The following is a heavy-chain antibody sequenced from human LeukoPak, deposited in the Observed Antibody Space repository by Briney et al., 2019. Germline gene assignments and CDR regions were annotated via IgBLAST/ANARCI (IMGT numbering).Heavy chain of an antibody. J-gene: IGHJ4*02. CDR3: ARGRTFSFGYCSGGSCFVY. V-gene: IGHV3-74*01. CDR1: GFTFSSYW. D-gene: IGHD2-15*01. CDR2: INTDGSST. Sequence: GGSLRLSCAASGFTFSSYWMHWVRQAPGKGLVWVSRINTDGSSTSYADSVKGRFTISRDNAKNTLYLQMNSLRAEDTAVYYCARGRTFSFGYCSGGSCFVYWGQGTLVTVSS.